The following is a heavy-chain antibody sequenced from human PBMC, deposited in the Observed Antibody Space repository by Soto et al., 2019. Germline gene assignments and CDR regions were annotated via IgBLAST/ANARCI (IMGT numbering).Heavy chain of an antibody. J-gene: IGHJ3*01. Sequence: EVQLVGSGGGLVQPGGSLRLSCVASGFTFRTYWMTWVRQAPGKGLEWVANIKQDGSEQYYVDSVRGRFAISRDNANDSLYLQMNSLRVEDPAVYYCARDGLYCTYANCRGDAYDVWDQGTMVTVSS. CDR2: IKQDGSEQ. CDR3: ARDGLYCTYANCRGDAYDV. D-gene: IGHD2-8*01. CDR1: GFTFRTYW. V-gene: IGHV3-7*04.